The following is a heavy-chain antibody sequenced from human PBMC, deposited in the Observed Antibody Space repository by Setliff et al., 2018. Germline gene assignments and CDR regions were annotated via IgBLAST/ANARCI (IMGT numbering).Heavy chain of an antibody. CDR1: GGSISSDTYY. J-gene: IGHJ4*02. CDR2: IFHSGST. V-gene: IGHV4-39*07. Sequence: PSETLSLTCTVSGGSISSDTYYWGWIRQPPGKGLEWIGSIFHSGSTYYSPSLKSRVTISVDTSRNQFSLKVSSVTAADTAVYYCARVGSGWYKIFDYWGQGTLVTVSS. CDR3: ARVGSGWYKIFDY. D-gene: IGHD6-19*01.